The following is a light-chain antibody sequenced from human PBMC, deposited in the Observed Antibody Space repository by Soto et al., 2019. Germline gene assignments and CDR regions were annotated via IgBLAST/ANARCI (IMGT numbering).Light chain of an antibody. J-gene: IGLJ1*01. CDR3: GSYTSSDTPYV. CDR2: VVS. V-gene: IGLV2-14*01. Sequence: QSVLTQPASVSGSPGQSITISCTGTSSDVGDYKYVSWYQQHPDKAPKLIISVVSNRHSGVSNRFSGSKSGNTASLTISGLQAEDDADYYCGSYTSSDTPYVFGTGTKLTVL. CDR1: SSDVGDYKY.